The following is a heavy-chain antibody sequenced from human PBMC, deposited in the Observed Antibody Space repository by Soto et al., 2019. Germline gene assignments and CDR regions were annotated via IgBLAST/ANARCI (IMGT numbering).Heavy chain of an antibody. CDR1: GAPLRRYF. D-gene: IGHD2-21*02. CDR3: ARDLWGYCGVDCYPLDV. V-gene: IGHV4-59*01. Sequence: PPETPSPTRPSPGAPLRRYFLGWVPPAPGKGLEWIGYLYNTGSTIYNPSLKSRVTISVDTSKNQFSLKMNSVTAADTAVYYCARDLWGYCGVDCYPLDVWGQGTTVTVSS. J-gene: IGHJ6*02. CDR2: LYNTGST.